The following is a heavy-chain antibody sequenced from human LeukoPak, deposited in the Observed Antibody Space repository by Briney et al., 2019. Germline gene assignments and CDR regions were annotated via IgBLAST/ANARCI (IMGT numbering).Heavy chain of an antibody. CDR1: GFTFSSYW. V-gene: IGHV3-7*01. CDR3: ARDGELGSPADAFDI. Sequence: GGSLRLSCAASGFTFSSYWMHWVRQYPGKGLEWVANIKQDGSETYYADSVKGRFTISRDNAKRSLYLQMNSLRAEDTAVYYCARDGELGSPADAFDIWGQGTMVTVSS. CDR2: IKQDGSET. J-gene: IGHJ3*02. D-gene: IGHD1-26*01.